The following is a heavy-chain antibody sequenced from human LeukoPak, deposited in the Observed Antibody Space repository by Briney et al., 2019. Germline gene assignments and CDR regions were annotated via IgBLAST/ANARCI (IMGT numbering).Heavy chain of an antibody. Sequence: GSSVTVSYKPSVYSFTVYYIHWVRLAAGQGLEWMGWINPDTGFTKFPQKFQGRVTMTRDTSISTAYMELIRLRPDDTAMYYCAKDSGQWLVRHDAFDLWGRGTMVTVSS. CDR2: INPDTGFT. CDR3: AKDSGQWLVRHDAFDL. J-gene: IGHJ3*01. V-gene: IGHV1-2*02. CDR1: VYSFTVYY. D-gene: IGHD6-19*01.